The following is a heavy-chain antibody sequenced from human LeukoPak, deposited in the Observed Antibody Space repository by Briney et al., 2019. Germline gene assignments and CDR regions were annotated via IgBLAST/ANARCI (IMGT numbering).Heavy chain of an antibody. Sequence: SETLSLTCTVSGGSISSGSYYWSWIRQPAGKGLEWIGRIYTSGSTNYNPSLKSRVTISVDTSKNQFSLKLSSVTAADTAVYYCARELDSGWYSCFDYWGQGTLVTVSS. J-gene: IGHJ4*02. CDR2: IYTSGST. CDR1: GGSISSGSYY. CDR3: ARELDSGWYSCFDY. V-gene: IGHV4-61*02. D-gene: IGHD6-19*01.